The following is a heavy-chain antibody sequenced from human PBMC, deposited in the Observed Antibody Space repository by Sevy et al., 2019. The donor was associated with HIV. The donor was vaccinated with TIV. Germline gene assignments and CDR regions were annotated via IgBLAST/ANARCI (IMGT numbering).Heavy chain of an antibody. CDR2: ISYDGSNK. Sequence: GGSLRLSCAASGFTFSSYAMHWVRQAPGKGLEWVAVISYDGSNKYYAHSVKGRFTISRDNSKNTLYLQMNSLRAEDTAVYYCARDSPNVGYSFDYWGQGTLVTVSS. J-gene: IGHJ4*02. CDR1: GFTFSSYA. D-gene: IGHD3-22*01. CDR3: ARDSPNVGYSFDY. V-gene: IGHV3-30*04.